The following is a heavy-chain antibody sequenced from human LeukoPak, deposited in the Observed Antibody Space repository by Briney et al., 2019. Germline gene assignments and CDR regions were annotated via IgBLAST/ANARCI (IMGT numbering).Heavy chain of an antibody. CDR1: GGSISSYY. J-gene: IGHJ4*02. CDR3: ARDEPPYRGDTNCCAFDS. CDR2: LYYSGRT. V-gene: IGHV4-59*01. D-gene: IGHD2-21*01. Sequence: SETLSLTCTVSGGSISSYYWSWIRQPPGKGLEWIGYLYYSGRTNYNPSLKSRVTISVDTSKNQFSLKLSSVTAADTAVYYCARDEPPYRGDTNCCAFDSWGQGTLVTVSS.